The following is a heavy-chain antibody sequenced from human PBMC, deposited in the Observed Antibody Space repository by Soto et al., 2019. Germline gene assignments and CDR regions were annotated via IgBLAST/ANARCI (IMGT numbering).Heavy chain of an antibody. D-gene: IGHD3-16*01. Sequence: EVQLVESGGGLVQPGGSLRLSCAASGFTFSSYAMHWVRQAPGKGLEYVSVITSNGGNTDYASFVKGRFTISRDNSKNTLLLQMVSLRAEEMAVYYCARRSPFGYGMDVWGQGTTVTVS. V-gene: IGHV3-64*01. CDR1: GFTFSSYA. J-gene: IGHJ6*02. CDR2: ITSNGGNT. CDR3: ARRSPFGYGMDV.